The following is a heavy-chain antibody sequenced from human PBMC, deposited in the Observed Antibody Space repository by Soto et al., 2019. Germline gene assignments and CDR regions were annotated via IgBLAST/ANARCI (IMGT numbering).Heavy chain of an antibody. CDR1: GFTFSSYA. J-gene: IGHJ6*02. CDR2: ISGSGGST. V-gene: IGHV3-23*01. Sequence: EVQLLESGGGLVQPGGSLRLSCAASGFTFSSYAMSWVRQAPGKGLEWVSAISGSGGSTYYADSVKGRFTISRDNSKNTLYLQMNGLRAEDTAVYYCAKVSGDIVVVPVEQLDYYYGMDVWGQGTTVTVS. CDR3: AKVSGDIVVVPVEQLDYYYGMDV. D-gene: IGHD2-2*01.